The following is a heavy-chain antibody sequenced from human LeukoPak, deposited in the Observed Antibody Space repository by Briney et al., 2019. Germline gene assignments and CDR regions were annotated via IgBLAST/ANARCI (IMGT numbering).Heavy chain of an antibody. CDR1: GFTFTSFTSYS. Sequence: GGSLRLSCSASGFTFTSFTSYSMNWFRQAPGKGLEWVSSISGTSTFIYYADSVRGRFTISRDNAKNLLYLQMNSLRVEDTAVYYCARAHYSNGPPYYFYYYMDVWGKGTTVTVSS. J-gene: IGHJ6*03. CDR2: ISGTSTFI. V-gene: IGHV3-21*06. D-gene: IGHD4-11*01. CDR3: ARAHYSNGPPYYFYYYMDV.